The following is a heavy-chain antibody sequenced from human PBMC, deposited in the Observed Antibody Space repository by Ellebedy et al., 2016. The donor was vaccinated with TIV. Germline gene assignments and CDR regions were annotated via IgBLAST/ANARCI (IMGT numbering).Heavy chain of an antibody. CDR3: ARVRRELLWFAESQYFFDY. CDR2: VNHSGST. J-gene: IGHJ4*02. CDR1: GESFSGYY. D-gene: IGHD3-10*01. Sequence: SETLSLTCAVYGESFSGYYWSWIRQPPGKGLDWIGEVNHSGSTTYNPSLKSRVTISVDTSKNQFSLKLSSVTAADTAVYYCARVRRELLWFAESQYFFDYWGQGTLVTVSS. V-gene: IGHV4-34*01.